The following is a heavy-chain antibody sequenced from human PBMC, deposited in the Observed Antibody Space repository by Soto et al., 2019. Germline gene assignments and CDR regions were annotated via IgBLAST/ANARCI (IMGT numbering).Heavy chain of an antibody. J-gene: IGHJ4*01. CDR2: IDTLSSTM. Sequence: EVQLVESGGGLVQPGGSLRLSCAASGFTFSSSSMNWVRQAPGKGLEWVSFIDTLSSTMYYADSVRGRFTISRDNAKNALDLRMNSLRAEDTAIYDCTGGGVSSGPGYWGHGTLVTVSS. V-gene: IGHV3-48*01. D-gene: IGHD3-22*01. CDR1: GFTFSSSS. CDR3: TGGGVSSGPGY.